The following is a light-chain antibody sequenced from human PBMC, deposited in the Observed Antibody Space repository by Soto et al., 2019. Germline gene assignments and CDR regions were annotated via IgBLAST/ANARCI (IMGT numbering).Light chain of an antibody. V-gene: IGKV3-15*01. CDR1: QSVSSN. CDR3: QQYYNWPPCT. Sequence: IVMTQSPATLSVSRGQSPMLSCSASQSVSSNLAWYQQKPGQAPRLLIYGVSTRATGIPARFSGSGFETEFTLTITSLQSEDFAVYYCQQYYNWPPCTFGQGTRLEI. J-gene: IGKJ5*01. CDR2: GVS.